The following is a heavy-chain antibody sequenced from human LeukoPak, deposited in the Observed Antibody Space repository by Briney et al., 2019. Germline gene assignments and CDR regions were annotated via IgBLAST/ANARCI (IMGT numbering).Heavy chain of an antibody. CDR1: GGSISSYY. CDR3: ARRRGNSYGQAYYFDY. Sequence: SETLSLTCTVSGGSISSYYWSWIRQPPGKGLEWIGYICYSGSTNYNPSLKSRVTISVDTSKNQFSLKLSSVTAADTAVYYCARRRGNSYGQAYYFDYWGQGTLVTVSS. CDR2: ICYSGST. V-gene: IGHV4-59*08. J-gene: IGHJ4*02. D-gene: IGHD5-18*01.